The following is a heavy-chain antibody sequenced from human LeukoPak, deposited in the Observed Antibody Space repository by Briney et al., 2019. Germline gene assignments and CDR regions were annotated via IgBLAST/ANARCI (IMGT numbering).Heavy chain of an antibody. CDR3: ARVGGFKAAAGGAQKWVGP. J-gene: IGHJ5*02. V-gene: IGHV1-18*01. CDR2: ISAYNGNT. CDR1: GYTFTSYG. Sequence: ASVTVSFKASGYTFTSYGISWVRQAPGQGLEWMGWISAYNGNTNYAQKLQGRVTMTTDTSTSTAYMELRSLRSDDTAVYYCARVGGFKAAAGGAQKWVGPLGQGTLGTGS. D-gene: IGHD6-13*01.